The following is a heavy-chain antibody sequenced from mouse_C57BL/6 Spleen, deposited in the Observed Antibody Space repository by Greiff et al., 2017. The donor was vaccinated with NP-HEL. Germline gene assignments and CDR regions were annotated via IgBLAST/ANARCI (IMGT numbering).Heavy chain of an antibody. V-gene: IGHV5-6*01. CDR1: GFTFSSYG. Sequence: EVNVVESGGDLVKPGGSLKLSCAASGFTFSSYGMSWVRQTPDKRLEWVATISSGGSYTYYLDSVKGRFTISRDNAKNTLYLQMSSLKSEDTAMYYCARQGVGRPWFAYWGQGTLVTVSA. CDR2: ISSGGSYT. J-gene: IGHJ3*01. CDR3: ARQGVGRPWFAY. D-gene: IGHD4-1*01.